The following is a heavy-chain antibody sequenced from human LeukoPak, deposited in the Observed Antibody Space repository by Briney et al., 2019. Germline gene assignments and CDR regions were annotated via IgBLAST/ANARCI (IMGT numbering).Heavy chain of an antibody. J-gene: IGHJ4*02. CDR1: GGSICSYY. D-gene: IGHD6-19*01. CDR3: ASGAVAGTGGY. CDR2: IYYSGST. V-gene: IGHV4-59*12. Sequence: SETLSLTCTVSGGSICSYYWSWIRQPPGKGLEWIGYIYYSGSTNYNPSLKSRVTISVDTSKNQFSLKLSSVTAADTAVYYCASGAVAGTGGYWGQGTLVTVSS.